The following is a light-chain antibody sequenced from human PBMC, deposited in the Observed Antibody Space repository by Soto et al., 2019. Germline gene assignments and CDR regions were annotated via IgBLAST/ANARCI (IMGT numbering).Light chain of an antibody. CDR1: SSNIGNNF. CDR2: EDN. J-gene: IGLJ2*01. V-gene: IGLV1-51*02. Sequence: QSMLTQLPSVSAAPGQEITISCSGSSSNIGNNFVSWYQHLPGTAPKLLIYEDNKRPSGVPVRFSGSKSDTSATLGITGLQTGDEADYYCGTWDRSLDIVVFGGGTKLTVL. CDR3: GTWDRSLDIVV.